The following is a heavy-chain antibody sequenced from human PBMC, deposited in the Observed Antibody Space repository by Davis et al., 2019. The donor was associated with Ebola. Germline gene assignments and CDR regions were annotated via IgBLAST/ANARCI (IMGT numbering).Heavy chain of an antibody. D-gene: IGHD3-22*01. V-gene: IGHV1-2*04. CDR1: GYTFTGYY. Sequence: AASVKVSCKASGYTFTGYYIHWVRQAPGQGLEWMGWISPNTGGSNYAQKFQGSVTMTRDTSISTAYMELSRLRSDDTAVYYCARSSHYDTSGYLPSLDYWGQGTLVTVSS. CDR3: ARSSHYDTSGYLPSLDY. CDR2: ISPNTGGS. J-gene: IGHJ4*02.